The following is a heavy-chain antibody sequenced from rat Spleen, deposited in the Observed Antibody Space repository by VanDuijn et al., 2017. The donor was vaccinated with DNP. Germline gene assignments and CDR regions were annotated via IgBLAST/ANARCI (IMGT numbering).Heavy chain of an antibody. CDR3: TTTGFPGYHYYWHFDF. CDR2: ISHDGGTT. V-gene: IGHV5-20*01. J-gene: IGHJ1*01. CDR1: GFNFNDYW. D-gene: IGHD1-4*01. Sequence: EVHLVESGGGLVQPGRSLKLSCAASGFNFNDYWMGWVRQAPTKGLEWVASISHDGGTTYYRDSVKGRFTVSRDNERSSLYLQMDSLTSEDTATYYCTTTGFPGYHYYWHFDFWGPGTMVTVSS.